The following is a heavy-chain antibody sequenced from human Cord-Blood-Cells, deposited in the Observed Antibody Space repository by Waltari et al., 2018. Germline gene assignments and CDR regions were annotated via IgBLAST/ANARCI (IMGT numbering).Heavy chain of an antibody. CDR2: INPNSCGT. J-gene: IGHJ4*02. D-gene: IGHD5-12*01. V-gene: IGHV1-2*02. CDR1: GYTFTVDY. CDR3: ARRGDGYNYFDY. Sequence: QVQLVQSGAEVKKPGASVKVSCKASGYTFTVDYMHRVRKAPGQGLEWMVWINPNSCGTNCAQKFQGRVTMTRETSISTAYMELSRLRSDDTAVYYCARRGDGYNYFDYWGQGTLVTVSS.